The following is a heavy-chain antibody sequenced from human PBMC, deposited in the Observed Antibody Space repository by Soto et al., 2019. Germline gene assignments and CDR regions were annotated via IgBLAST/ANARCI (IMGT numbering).Heavy chain of an antibody. V-gene: IGHV5-10-1*01. CDR2: IDPSDSYT. D-gene: IGHD3-3*01. J-gene: IGHJ6*02. CDR1: GYSFTSYW. Sequence: PGESLKISCKGSGYSFTSYWISWVRQMPGKGLEWMGRIDPSDSYTNYSPSFQGHVTISADKSISTAYLQWSSLKASDTAMYYCATHSDFWSGYYKGYYYYGMDVWGQGTTVTVSS. CDR3: ATHSDFWSGYYKGYYYYGMDV.